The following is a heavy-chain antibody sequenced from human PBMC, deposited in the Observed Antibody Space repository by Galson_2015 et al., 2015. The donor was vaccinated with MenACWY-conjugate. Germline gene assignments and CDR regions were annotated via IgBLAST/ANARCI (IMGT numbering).Heavy chain of an antibody. CDR1: GFTASSYW. J-gene: IGHJ4*02. CDR3: ARDRADGYKQFFDY. D-gene: IGHD5-24*01. Sequence: SLRLSCAASGFTASSYWMHWVRQAPGKGLMWVSRINSDGSGTSYADSVKGRFTISRDNAKNTLYLQMNSLRVDDTAVYYCARDRADGYKQFFDYWGQGTLVTVSS. V-gene: IGHV3-74*01. CDR2: INSDGSGT.